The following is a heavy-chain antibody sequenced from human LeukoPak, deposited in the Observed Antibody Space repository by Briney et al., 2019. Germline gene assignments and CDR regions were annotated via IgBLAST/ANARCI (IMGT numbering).Heavy chain of an antibody. V-gene: IGHV3-48*04. D-gene: IGHD3-16*01. CDR2: ISSSSSTI. Sequence: GGSLRLSCAASGFTFSSYSMNWVRQAPGKGLEWVSYISSSSSTIYYADSVKGRFTISRDNAKNSLYLQMNSLRAEDMAVYCCARGSTQGGVYDYVWGSYWVNYYYYYMDVWGKGTTVTVSS. CDR3: ARGSTQGGVYDYVWGSYWVNYYYYYMDV. CDR1: GFTFSSYS. J-gene: IGHJ6*03.